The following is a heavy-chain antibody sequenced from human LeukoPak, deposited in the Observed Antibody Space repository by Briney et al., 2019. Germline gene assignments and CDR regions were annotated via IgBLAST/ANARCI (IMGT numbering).Heavy chain of an antibody. V-gene: IGHV4-4*07. CDR3: ARDESGNFPNWFDP. J-gene: IGHJ5*02. CDR1: GDPMSSFY. CDR2: IYGSGST. Sequence: SETLSLTCSVSGDPMSSFYWNWIRQPAGKGLEWIGRIYGSGSTSYNPSLKSRVTMSIDTSNNQFSLRLGSVTAADTAVYYCARDESGNFPNWFDPWGHGTLVTVSS. D-gene: IGHD1-26*01.